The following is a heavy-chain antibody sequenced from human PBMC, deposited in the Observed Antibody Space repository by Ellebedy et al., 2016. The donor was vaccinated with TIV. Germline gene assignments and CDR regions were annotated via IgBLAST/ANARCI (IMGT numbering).Heavy chain of an antibody. Sequence: GESLKISXVVSGFTFSGYYMSWIRQAPGKGLEWIAYISSSGHSMHYADSVRDRFTISRDNAKNSLYLQMSSLRDDDAAVYYCARDRFSVAGTNFDYWGQGTLVTVSS. CDR1: GFTFSGYY. V-gene: IGHV3-11*01. D-gene: IGHD6-19*01. CDR2: ISSSGHSM. J-gene: IGHJ4*02. CDR3: ARDRFSVAGTNFDY.